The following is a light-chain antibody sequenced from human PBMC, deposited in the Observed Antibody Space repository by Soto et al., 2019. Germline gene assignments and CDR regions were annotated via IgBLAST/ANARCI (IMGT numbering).Light chain of an antibody. J-gene: IGKJ4*01. CDR2: KAS. Sequence: DFQMTQSPSTLSASVGDRVTITCRASQNINSWLAWYQQKPGKAPKLLIYKASTLQSGVPSRFSGSGSGTEFTLTITSLQPDDFATYYCQQYNSYVLTFGGGTNVEIK. CDR3: QQYNSYVLT. CDR1: QNINSW. V-gene: IGKV1-5*03.